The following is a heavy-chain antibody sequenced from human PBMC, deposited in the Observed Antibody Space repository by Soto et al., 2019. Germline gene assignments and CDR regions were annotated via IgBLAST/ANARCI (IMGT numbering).Heavy chain of an antibody. CDR3: ARDGTDYGDYDHFDS. V-gene: IGHV3-48*02. CDR1: GFTFSSYS. Sequence: EVQLVESGGGLVQPGGSLRLSCAASGFTFSSYSMNWVRQAPGKGLEWVSYISSSSSTIYYADSVKGRFTISRDNAKNSLYLQMNSLRDEDTAVYYCARDGTDYGDYDHFDSWGQGTLVTVSS. J-gene: IGHJ4*02. CDR2: ISSSSSTI. D-gene: IGHD4-17*01.